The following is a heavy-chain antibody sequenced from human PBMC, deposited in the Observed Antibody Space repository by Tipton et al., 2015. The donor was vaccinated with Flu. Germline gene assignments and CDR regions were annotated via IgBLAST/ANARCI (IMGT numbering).Heavy chain of an antibody. V-gene: IGHV3-7*01. D-gene: IGHD2/OR15-2a*01. J-gene: IGHJ4*02. CDR3: AIFKNPGH. Sequence: GSLRLSCAASGFTFSSYEMNWVRQVPGKGLEWVANINEDGSTTYYLGSVRGRFTISRDNARNSVFLQMNSLRVEDTALYYCAIFKNPGHWGQGTLVTVSS. CDR2: INEDGSTT. CDR1: GFTFSSYE.